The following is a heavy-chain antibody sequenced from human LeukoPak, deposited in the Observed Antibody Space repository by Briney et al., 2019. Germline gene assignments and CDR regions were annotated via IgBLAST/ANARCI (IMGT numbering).Heavy chain of an antibody. CDR3: ARAFTFGRIIVTRTFDY. V-gene: IGHV4-31*03. CDR2: IDHSGST. J-gene: IGHJ4*02. Sequence: PSETLSLTCTVSGGSISSRSYYWGWIRQHPGKGLEWIGYIDHSGSTYYNPSLKRRLTISVDTSKNQFSLKLSSVTAADTAVYYCARAFTFGRIIVTRTFDYWGQGTLVTVSS. CDR1: GGSISSRSYY. D-gene: IGHD3-16*02.